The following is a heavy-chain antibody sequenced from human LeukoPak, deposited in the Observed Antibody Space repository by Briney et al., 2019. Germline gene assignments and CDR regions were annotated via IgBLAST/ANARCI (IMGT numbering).Heavy chain of an antibody. D-gene: IGHD4-17*01. CDR3: ARDEPTVTTGPPVGS. CDR1: GFTFETYW. Sequence: GGSLRLSCAASGFTFETYWMHWVRQAPGKGLEWVSCINGYGSITNHADSVKGRSTISRDNAKNTLYLQMNSLRVEDTAVYYCARDEPTVTTGPPVGSWGQGTLATVSS. V-gene: IGHV3-74*01. J-gene: IGHJ4*02. CDR2: INGYGSIT.